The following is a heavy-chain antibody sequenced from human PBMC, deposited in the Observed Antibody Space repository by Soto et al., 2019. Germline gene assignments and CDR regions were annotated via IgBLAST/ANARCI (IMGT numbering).Heavy chain of an antibody. CDR1: GFTFSSYW. V-gene: IGHV3-7*01. J-gene: IGHJ4*02. CDR3: AREGAGTFDY. CDR2: IKQDGSEK. Sequence: GGSLRLSCAGSGFTFSSYWMSWVRQAPGKGLEWVANIKQDGSEKYYVDSVKGRFTISRDNAKNSLYLQMNSLRAEDTAVYYCAREGAGTFDYWGQGTPVTVSS.